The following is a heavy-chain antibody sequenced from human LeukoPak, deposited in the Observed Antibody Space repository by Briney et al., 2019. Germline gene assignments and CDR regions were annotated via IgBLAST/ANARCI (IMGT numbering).Heavy chain of an antibody. Sequence: GGSLRLSCAASGFTFNSYWMHWVRQAPGKGLVWVSRINTDGSGTTYADSVKGRFTTSRDSAKNTVYLQMNSLRAEDTAVYYCARDLRLSRGSSGYLFDYWGQGALVTASS. V-gene: IGHV3-74*01. CDR1: GFTFNSYW. D-gene: IGHD3-22*01. J-gene: IGHJ4*02. CDR3: ARDLRLSRGSSGYLFDY. CDR2: INTDGSGT.